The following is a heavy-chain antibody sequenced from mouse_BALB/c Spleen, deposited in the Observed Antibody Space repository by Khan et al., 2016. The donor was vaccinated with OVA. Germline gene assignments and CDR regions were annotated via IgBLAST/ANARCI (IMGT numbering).Heavy chain of an antibody. Sequence: QIQLVQSGPELKKPGETVKISCKASGYTFTNYGMNWVKQAPGKALKWMGWINTYTGEPTYADDFKGRFAFSLETSASTAYLQINNLKNEDMATYFCTRGRNYDGSWFAYWGQGTLVTVSA. J-gene: IGHJ3*01. CDR1: GYTFTNYG. CDR3: TRGRNYDGSWFAY. D-gene: IGHD2-4*01. CDR2: INTYTGEP. V-gene: IGHV9-1*02.